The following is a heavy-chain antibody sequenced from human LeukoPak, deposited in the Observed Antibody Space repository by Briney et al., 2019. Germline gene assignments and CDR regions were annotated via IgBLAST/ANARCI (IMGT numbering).Heavy chain of an antibody. J-gene: IGHJ4*02. D-gene: IGHD5-24*01. CDR3: VKDLADGYNFDYFDY. V-gene: IGHV3-23*01. CDR2: ISGSGGST. Sequence: GGSLRLSCAASGFTFSSDAMSWVRQAPGKGLEWVSAISGSGGSTYYADSVKGRFTISRDNSKNTLYLQMNSLRADDTAVYYCVKDLADGYNFDYFDYWGQGTLVTVSS. CDR1: GFTFSSDA.